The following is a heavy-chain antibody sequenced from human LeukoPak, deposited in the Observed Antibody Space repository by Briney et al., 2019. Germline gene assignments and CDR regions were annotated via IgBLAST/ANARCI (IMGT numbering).Heavy chain of an antibody. D-gene: IGHD3-22*01. CDR3: ARDGYYDSSGPYYFDY. V-gene: IGHV1-18*01. CDR2: ISAYNGDT. CDR1: SYTFTSYG. Sequence: ASVKVSCKASSYTFTSYGISWVRQAPGQGLEWMGWISAYNGDTNYVQKFLGRVTMTTDTSTSIAYMELRSLRSDDAAVYYCARDGYYDSSGPYYFDYWGQGTLVTVSS. J-gene: IGHJ4*02.